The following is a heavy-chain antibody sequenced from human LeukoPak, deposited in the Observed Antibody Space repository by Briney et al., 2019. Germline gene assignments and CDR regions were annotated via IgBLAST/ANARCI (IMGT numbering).Heavy chain of an antibody. CDR3: AKDEWQWLAIDH. J-gene: IGHJ4*02. D-gene: IGHD6-19*01. CDR1: GFTFSSYS. Sequence: GGSLRLSCAASGFTFSSYSMIWVRQAPGKGLEWVSYISSSSSTTYYADSVKGRFTISRDNAKNSLYLHMNSLRDEDTAVYYCAKDEWQWLAIDHWGQGTLATVSS. V-gene: IGHV3-48*02. CDR2: ISSSSSTT.